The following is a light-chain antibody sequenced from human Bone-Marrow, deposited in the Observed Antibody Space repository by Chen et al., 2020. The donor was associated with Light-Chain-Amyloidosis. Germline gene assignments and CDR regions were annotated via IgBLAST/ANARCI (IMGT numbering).Light chain of an antibody. CDR2: DDS. CDR1: NIGPTS. Sequence: SYVLTQPSSVSVAPGQTATIACGGNNIGPTSVHWYQQTPGQAPLLVVYDDSDRPSGIPDRLSGSDSGNTATLTISRVEAGDEADYYCQVWDRSSERPVFGGGTKLTVL. V-gene: IGLV3-21*02. J-gene: IGLJ3*02. CDR3: QVWDRSSERPV.